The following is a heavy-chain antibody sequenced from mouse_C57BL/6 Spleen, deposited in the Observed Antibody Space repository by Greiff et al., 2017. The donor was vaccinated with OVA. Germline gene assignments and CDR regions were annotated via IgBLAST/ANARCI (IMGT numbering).Heavy chain of an antibody. CDR2: IDPEDGET. V-gene: IGHV14-2*01. CDR1: GFNIKDYY. D-gene: IGHD2-3*01. Sequence: EVQLQQSGAELVKPGASVKLSCTASGFNIKDYYMHWVKQRTEQGLEWIGRIDPEDGETKSAPNFQGKATITADTSSNTAYLQLSSLTSEDTAVYYCARLYDGSWYFDVWGTGTTVTVSS. CDR3: ARLYDGSWYFDV. J-gene: IGHJ1*03.